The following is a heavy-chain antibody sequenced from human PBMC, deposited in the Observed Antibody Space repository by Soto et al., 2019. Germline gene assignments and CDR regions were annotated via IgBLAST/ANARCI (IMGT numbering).Heavy chain of an antibody. J-gene: IGHJ4*01. V-gene: IGHV1-18*01. CDR1: GCSFTSYG. D-gene: IGHD1-26*01. Sequence: ASVKVCCKASGCSFTSYGLSWVRQAPGQGLEWVGWISANNGDTKYAQKVQGRVTMSIDTSTSTAYMELRSLRSDDTAMYYCARVDRDVIYVMGVTYYLDHWGQ. CDR3: ARVDRDVIYVMGVTYYLDH. CDR2: ISANNGDT.